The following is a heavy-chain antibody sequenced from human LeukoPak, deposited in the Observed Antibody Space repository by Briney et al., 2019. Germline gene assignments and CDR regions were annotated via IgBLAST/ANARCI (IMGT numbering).Heavy chain of an antibody. CDR3: AKDLSSSWFEGLDN. CDR1: GFTLGTFG. D-gene: IGHD6-13*01. CDR2: IWNDGSNK. Sequence: GGSRRLSGAASGFTLGTFGINWVRQAPGKGLEWGAVIWNDGSNKHYADSVKGRFTISRDNSKNTLDLQMNSLRAEDTAVYYCAKDLSSSWFEGLDNWGQGTLVTVSS. V-gene: IGHV3-33*06. J-gene: IGHJ4*02.